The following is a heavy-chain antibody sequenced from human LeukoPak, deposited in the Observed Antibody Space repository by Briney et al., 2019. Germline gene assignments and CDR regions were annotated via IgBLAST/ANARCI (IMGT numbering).Heavy chain of an antibody. J-gene: IGHJ4*02. D-gene: IGHD5-18*01. CDR3: ARVRSGYSYGYYFDY. CDR1: GGSISSSSYY. Sequence: SETLSLTCTVSGGSISSSSYYWGWIRQPPGKGLEWIGSIYYSGSTYYNPSLKSRVTISVDTSKNQFSLKPSSATAADTAVYYCARVRSGYSYGYYFDYWGQGTLVTVSS. V-gene: IGHV4-39*01. CDR2: IYYSGST.